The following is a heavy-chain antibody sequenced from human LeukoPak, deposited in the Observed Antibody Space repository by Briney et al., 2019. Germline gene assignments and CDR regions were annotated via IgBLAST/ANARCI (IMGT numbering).Heavy chain of an antibody. CDR1: GGSISSSSYY. CDR2: NYHSGST. V-gene: IGHV4-61*05. Sequence: PSETLSLTCTVSGGSISSSSYYWGWIRQPPGKGLEWIGYNYHSGSTNYNPSLKSRVTISVDTSKNHFSLKLSSVTAADTAVYYCAKSLGWIAFDQWGQGTLVTVSS. D-gene: IGHD6-19*01. CDR3: AKSLGWIAFDQ. J-gene: IGHJ4*02.